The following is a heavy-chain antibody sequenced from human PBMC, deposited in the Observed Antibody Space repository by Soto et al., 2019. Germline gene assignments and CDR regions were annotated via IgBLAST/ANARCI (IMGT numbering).Heavy chain of an antibody. CDR3: ARENYYGGHVIGSLDL. D-gene: IGHD3-22*01. CDR2: VSSEGGTQ. Sequence: QVQLVESGGGVVQPGRSLRLSCTASGFTFSTYAMQWVRQAPGKGLEWVAVVSSEGGTQFYADSVKGRFTISRDNSKNSLYLQMSSLTTEDAAIYYCARENYYGGHVIGSLDLWGRGTLVSLSS. J-gene: IGHJ2*01. CDR1: GFTFSTYA. V-gene: IGHV3-30-3*01.